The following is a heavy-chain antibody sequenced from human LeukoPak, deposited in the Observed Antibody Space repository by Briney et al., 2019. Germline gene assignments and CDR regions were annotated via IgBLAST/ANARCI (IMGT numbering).Heavy chain of an antibody. Sequence: GGSLRLSCAASGFTFSNYGMHWVRQAPGKGLEWVAVIWYDGSNKYYADSVKGRFTISRDNSKNTLYLQMNSLRAEDTAVYYCVRGAVAGNFNTWFDPWGQGTLVTVSS. CDR2: IWYDGSNK. D-gene: IGHD6-19*01. J-gene: IGHJ5*02. CDR1: GFTFSNYG. V-gene: IGHV3-33*01. CDR3: VRGAVAGNFNTWFDP.